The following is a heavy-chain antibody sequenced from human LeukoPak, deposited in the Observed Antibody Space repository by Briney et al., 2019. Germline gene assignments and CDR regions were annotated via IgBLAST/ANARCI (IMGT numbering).Heavy chain of an antibody. J-gene: IGHJ3*02. Sequence: SETLSLTCTVSGGSISSGDYYWSWIRQPPGKGLEWIVYIYYSGSTYYNPSLKSRVTISVDTSKDQFSLKLSSVTAADTAVYYCARVRVAFDIWGQGTMVTVSS. CDR2: IYYSGST. CDR3: ARVRVAFDI. V-gene: IGHV4-30-4*01. CDR1: GGSISSGDYY.